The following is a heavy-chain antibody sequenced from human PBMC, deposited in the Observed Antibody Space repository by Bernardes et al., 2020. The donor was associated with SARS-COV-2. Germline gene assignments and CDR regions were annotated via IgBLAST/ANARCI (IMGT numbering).Heavy chain of an antibody. CDR3: ARGGKVFGVVITSYGMDV. V-gene: IGHV1-8*01. J-gene: IGHJ6*02. Sequence: ASVKVSCKASGYTFTSYDINWVRQATGQGLEWMGWMNPNSGNTGYAQKFQGRVTMTRNTSISTAYMELSSLRSEDTAVYYCARGGKVFGVVITSYGMDVWGQGTTVTVSS. D-gene: IGHD3-3*01. CDR1: GYTFTSYD. CDR2: MNPNSGNT.